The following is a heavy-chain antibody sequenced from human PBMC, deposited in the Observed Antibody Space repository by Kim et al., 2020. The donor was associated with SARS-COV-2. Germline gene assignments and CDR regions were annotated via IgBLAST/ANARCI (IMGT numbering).Heavy chain of an antibody. CDR2: INCDGSSM. CDR1: GFRFSDYY. CDR3: VRETGN. V-gene: IGHV3-11*01. D-gene: IGHD6-13*01. Sequence: GGSLRLSCEASGFRFSDYYMSWIRQAPGKGLEWVAYINCDGSSMKCADSVNGRFSISRDNANKSLSLQMNSLTPEDTAVYYCVRETGNWGQGTLVTVSS. J-gene: IGHJ4*02.